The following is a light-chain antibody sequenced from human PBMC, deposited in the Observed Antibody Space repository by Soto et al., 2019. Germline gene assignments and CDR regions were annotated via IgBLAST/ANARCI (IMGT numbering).Light chain of an antibody. CDR3: QEYYSSPLT. CDR1: RSLLYSSNSKNY. J-gene: IGKJ4*01. V-gene: IGKV4-1*01. Sequence: DIVMTQSPESLAVSLGETATINCKSSRSLLYSSNSKNYLAWYQQKPGQSPKLLIYWASTRESGVPDRFSGSGSGTDFTLTISSLQAEDVAVYYCQEYYSSPLTFGGGTKVDIK. CDR2: WAS.